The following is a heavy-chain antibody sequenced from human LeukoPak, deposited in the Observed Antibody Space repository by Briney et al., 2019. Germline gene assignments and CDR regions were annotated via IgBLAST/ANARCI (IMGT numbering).Heavy chain of an antibody. D-gene: IGHD6-13*01. Sequence: PSETLSLTCTVSGGSISSNTYYWGWIRQPPGKGLEWIGNIYYSGGTYYNPSLKSRVTISVDTSKNQFSLKLSSVTAADTAVYYCARVSEQPYYYYMDVWGKGTTVTVSS. CDR3: ARVSEQPYYYYMDV. J-gene: IGHJ6*03. CDR2: IYYSGGT. V-gene: IGHV4-39*07. CDR1: GGSISSNTYY.